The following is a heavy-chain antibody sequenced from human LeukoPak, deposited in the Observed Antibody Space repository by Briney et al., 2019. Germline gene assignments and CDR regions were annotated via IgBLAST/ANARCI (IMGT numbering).Heavy chain of an antibody. V-gene: IGHV3-48*03. CDR2: IGTSDSST. Sequence: GGSLRLSCAASGFTFSSYEMNWVRQAPGMGLEWVSYIGTSDSSTYYADSVKGRFTISRDNAKNSLYLQMNSLRAEDTAVYYCARYGDSSVYYSADAFDIWGQGTMVTVSS. CDR1: GFTFSSYE. J-gene: IGHJ3*02. D-gene: IGHD3-22*01. CDR3: ARYGDSSVYYSADAFDI.